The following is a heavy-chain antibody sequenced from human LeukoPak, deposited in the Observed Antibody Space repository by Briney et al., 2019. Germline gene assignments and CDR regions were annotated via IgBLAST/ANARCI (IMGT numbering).Heavy chain of an antibody. CDR2: IYYSGST. V-gene: IGHV4-59*01. Sequence: SETLSLTCTVSGGSISSYYWSWIRQPPGKGLEWIGYIYYSGSTNYNPSLKSRVTVSVDTSKNQFSLKLSSVTAADTAVYYCARVQTGDSNYYYYMDVWGKGTTVTVSS. J-gene: IGHJ6*03. D-gene: IGHD7-27*01. CDR3: ARVQTGDSNYYYYMDV. CDR1: GGSISSYY.